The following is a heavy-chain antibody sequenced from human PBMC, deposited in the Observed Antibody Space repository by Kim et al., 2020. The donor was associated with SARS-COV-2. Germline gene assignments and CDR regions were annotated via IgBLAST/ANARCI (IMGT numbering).Heavy chain of an antibody. Sequence: PDGGATFYVDSVRGRFTIPRDNAKNSLDLQMNTLRDDDTGIYYCARESAYWGQGTLVTVSS. V-gene: IGHV3-7*04. CDR3: ARESAY. CDR2: PDGGAT. J-gene: IGHJ4*02.